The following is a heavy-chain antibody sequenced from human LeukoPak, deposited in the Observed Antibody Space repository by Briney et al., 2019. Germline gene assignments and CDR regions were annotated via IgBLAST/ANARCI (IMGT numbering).Heavy chain of an antibody. CDR2: ISYDGSNK. CDR1: GLTFSSYA. V-gene: IGHV3-30-3*01. Sequence: GGSLRLSCAASGLTFSSYAMTWVRQAPGKGLEWVAVISYDGSNKYYADSVKGRFTISRDNSKNTLYLQMNSLRAEDTAVYYCMSGSYLDYWGQGTLVTVSS. D-gene: IGHD1-26*01. J-gene: IGHJ4*02. CDR3: MSGSYLDY.